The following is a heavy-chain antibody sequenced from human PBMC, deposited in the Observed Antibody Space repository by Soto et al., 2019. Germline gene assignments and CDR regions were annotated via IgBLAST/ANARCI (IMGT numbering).Heavy chain of an antibody. J-gene: IGHJ4*02. CDR2: ISGSGGSK. CDR1: GFTFSRYA. CDR3: AKNKGGSYIVGANDY. D-gene: IGHD1-26*01. Sequence: EVQLLESGGGLVQPGGSLRLSCAASGFTFSRYAMSWVRQAPGKGLEWVSAISGSGGSKYYADSVKGRFTITRDNSKNTLYLQRNSLKAEDTAVYYCAKNKGGSYIVGANDYWGQGTLVTVSS. V-gene: IGHV3-23*01.